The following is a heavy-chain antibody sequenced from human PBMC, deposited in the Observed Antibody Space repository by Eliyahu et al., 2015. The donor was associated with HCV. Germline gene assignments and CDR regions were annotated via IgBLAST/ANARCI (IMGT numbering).Heavy chain of an antibody. J-gene: IGHJ5*02. Sequence: QVQLQESGPGLVKPSETLSLTCSVSGGSISSYYWSXXRXPPGKGLEWXGFIYHGGGTHYXPSLKSRVTISMDTSKNQISLKLSSVTAADTAVYYCASGGGGIAVAGTGGWFDPWGQGTLVTVAS. CDR2: IYHGGGT. CDR1: GGSISSYY. CDR3: ASGGGGIAVAGTGGWFDP. V-gene: IGHV4-59*01. D-gene: IGHD6-19*01.